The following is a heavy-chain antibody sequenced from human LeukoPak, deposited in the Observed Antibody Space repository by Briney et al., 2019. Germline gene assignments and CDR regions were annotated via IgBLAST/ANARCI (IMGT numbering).Heavy chain of an antibody. CDR3: ARALLIAVAGTWSPGWFDP. CDR1: GDTFTSYY. Sequence: ASVKVSCKASGDTFTSYYMHWVRQAPGQGLEWMGWINPNSGGTNYAQKFQGRVTMTRDTSISTAYMELSRLRSDDTAVYYCARALLIAVAGTWSPGWFDPWGQGTLVTVSS. V-gene: IGHV1-2*02. J-gene: IGHJ5*02. CDR2: INPNSGGT. D-gene: IGHD6-19*01.